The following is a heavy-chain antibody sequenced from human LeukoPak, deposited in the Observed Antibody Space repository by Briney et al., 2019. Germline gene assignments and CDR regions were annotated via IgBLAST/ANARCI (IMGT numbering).Heavy chain of an antibody. CDR2: ITHDESNK. D-gene: IGHD1-7*01. J-gene: IGHJ4*02. Sequence: PGRSLRLSCAASGFTFSAYAMHWVRQAPGKGLEWVAVITHDESNKYYADSVKGRFTISRDNSKNALYLQMNSLRAEDTAIYYCAREDDWNYEDYWGQGTLVSVSS. V-gene: IGHV3-30-3*01. CDR1: GFTFSAYA. CDR3: AREDDWNYEDY.